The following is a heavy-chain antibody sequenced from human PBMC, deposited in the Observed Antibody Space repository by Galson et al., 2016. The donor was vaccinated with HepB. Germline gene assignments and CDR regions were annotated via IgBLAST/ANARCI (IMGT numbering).Heavy chain of an antibody. Sequence: SLRLSCATSGFTFSTYSINWVRQAPGRGLEWVSGISGSAISKYYADSVKGRFTISRDNSENTVYLQMNSLRAEDTAVYYCAKTMGGATGYYWYFDLWGRGTLVSVSS. CDR2: ISGSAISK. CDR1: GFTFSTYS. CDR3: AKTMGGATGYYWYFDL. J-gene: IGHJ2*01. D-gene: IGHD3-10*01. V-gene: IGHV3-23*01.